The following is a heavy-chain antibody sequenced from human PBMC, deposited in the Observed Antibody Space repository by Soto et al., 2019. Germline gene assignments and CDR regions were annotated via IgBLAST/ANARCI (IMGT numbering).Heavy chain of an antibody. V-gene: IGHV2-5*02. CDR3: AHRGGGIVDWYFDL. CDR1: GFSLGTHGVA. J-gene: IGHJ2*01. CDR2: IYWDDDK. Sequence: QITLNESGPTLVKPTQTLTLTCTFSGFSLGTHGVAVGWIRQPPGKALEWLALIYWDDDKRYSPSLKSRLTITKDTSKRQVFLTLTNMDPVDTATYYCAHRGGGIVDWYFDLWGRGTPVIVSS. D-gene: IGHD1-26*01.